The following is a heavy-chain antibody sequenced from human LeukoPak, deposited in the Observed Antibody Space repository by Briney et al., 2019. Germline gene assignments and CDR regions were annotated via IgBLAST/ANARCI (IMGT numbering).Heavy chain of an antibody. CDR2: ISSSSSTI. J-gene: IGHJ4*02. Sequence: GRSLRLSCAASGFTFSNYGMHWVRQAPGKGLEWVSYISSSSSTIYYADSVKGRFTISRDNAKNSLYLQMNSLRDEDTAVYYCARVWSHHDYWGQGTLVTVSS. D-gene: IGHD3-10*01. CDR3: ARVWSHHDY. V-gene: IGHV3-48*02. CDR1: GFTFSNYG.